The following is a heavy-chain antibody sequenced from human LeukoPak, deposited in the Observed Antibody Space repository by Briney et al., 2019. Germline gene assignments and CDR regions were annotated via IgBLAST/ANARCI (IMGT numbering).Heavy chain of an antibody. J-gene: IGHJ3*02. V-gene: IGHV4-59*01. Sequence: SETLSLTCTVSGGSISSYYWSWIRQPPGKGLEWIGYISYTGSTNYNPSLKSRVTISVDTSKNQFSLKLSSVTAADTAVYYCATDGTAGRAFVIWGQGTMVTVSS. CDR3: ATDGTAGRAFVI. CDR1: GGSISSYY. CDR2: ISYTGST. D-gene: IGHD1-1*01.